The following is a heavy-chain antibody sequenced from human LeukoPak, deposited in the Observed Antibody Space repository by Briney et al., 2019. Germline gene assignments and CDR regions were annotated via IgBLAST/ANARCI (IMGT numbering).Heavy chain of an antibody. CDR3: ARDSGSYYDY. V-gene: IGHV3-66*01. J-gene: IGHJ4*02. Sequence: GGSLRLSCAASGFTVSSNYMSWVRQAPGKGLEWVSGISGSGGSTYHADSVKGRFTTSRDNSKNTLYLQMNSLRAEDTAVYYCARDSGSYYDYWGQGTLVTVSS. CDR1: GFTVSSNY. CDR2: ISGSGGST. D-gene: IGHD1-26*01.